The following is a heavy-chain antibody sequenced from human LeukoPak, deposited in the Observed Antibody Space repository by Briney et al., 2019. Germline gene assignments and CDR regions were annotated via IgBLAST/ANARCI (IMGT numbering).Heavy chain of an antibody. CDR2: VSSSGITI. D-gene: IGHD3-3*01. CDR1: GFTFRSYE. Sequence: PGGSLRLSCAASGFTFRSYEMNWVRQAPGKGLEWVSYVSSSGITIYYADSVKGRFNLSRDNAKNSLYLPMNSLRAEDTAVYYCARVINQGPVVGNYGFDFWGQGTLVTVSS. CDR3: ARVINQGPVVGNYGFDF. J-gene: IGHJ4*02. V-gene: IGHV3-48*03.